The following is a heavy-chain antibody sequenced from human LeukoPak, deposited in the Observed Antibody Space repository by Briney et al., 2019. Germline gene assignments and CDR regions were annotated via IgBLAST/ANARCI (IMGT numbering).Heavy chain of an antibody. CDR3: STDNDYGDYGLDY. V-gene: IGHV3-15*01. CDR1: GFNFSNAW. J-gene: IGHJ4*02. CDR2: IKRKSNGGTT. D-gene: IGHD4-17*01. Sequence: PGGSLRLSFVTSGFNFSNAWMSWVRQAPGKGPEWVGRIKRKSNGGTTDYAAPLRGRFTISRDDSKNTLYLQMNSLKTEDTAVYYCSTDNDYGDYGLDYWGQGTLVTVS.